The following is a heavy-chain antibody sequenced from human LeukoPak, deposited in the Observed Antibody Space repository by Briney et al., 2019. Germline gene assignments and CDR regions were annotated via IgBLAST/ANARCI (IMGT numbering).Heavy chain of an antibody. D-gene: IGHD3-3*01. CDR1: GFTFSSHW. V-gene: IGHV3-7*01. Sequence: PGGSLRLSCAVSGFTFSSHWMHWVRQAPGKGLEWVANIKQDGDEKYYVDSVEGRFTISRDNAKNSLYLQMNSLRAEDTAVYYCARGTSYYDFWSGYFTNYYFDYWGQGTLVTVSS. CDR2: IKQDGDEK. CDR3: ARGTSYYDFWSGYFTNYYFDY. J-gene: IGHJ4*02.